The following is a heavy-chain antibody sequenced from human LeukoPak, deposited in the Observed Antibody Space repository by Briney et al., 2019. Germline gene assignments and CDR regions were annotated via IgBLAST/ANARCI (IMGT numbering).Heavy chain of an antibody. Sequence: PSETLSLTCTISGGSISSYYWSWIRQPPGKGLEWIGYIYYSGSTYYNSSLKSRVTISVDTSKNQFSLKLSSVTAADTAVYYCARSGSSYAYYYYYMDVWGKGTTVTVSS. CDR3: ARSGSSYAYYYYYMDV. CDR1: GGSISSYY. D-gene: IGHD6-6*01. J-gene: IGHJ6*03. CDR2: IYYSGST. V-gene: IGHV4-59*01.